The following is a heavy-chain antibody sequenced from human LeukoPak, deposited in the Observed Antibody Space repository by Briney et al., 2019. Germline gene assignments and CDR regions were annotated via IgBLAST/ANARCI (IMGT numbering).Heavy chain of an antibody. J-gene: IGHJ4*02. CDR3: ARDYDSSGYYYPGGDY. Sequence: SETLSLTCAVYGGSFSGYYWSWIRQPPGKGLEWIGEINHSGSTNYNPSLKSRVTISVDTSKNQFSLKLSSVTAADTAMYYCARDYDSSGYYYPGGDYWGQGTLVTVSS. V-gene: IGHV4-34*01. CDR1: GGSFSGYY. CDR2: INHSGST. D-gene: IGHD3-22*01.